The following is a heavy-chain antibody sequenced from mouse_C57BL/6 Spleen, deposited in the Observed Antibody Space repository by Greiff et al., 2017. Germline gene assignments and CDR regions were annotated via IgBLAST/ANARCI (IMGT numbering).Heavy chain of an antibody. D-gene: IGHD2-1*01. J-gene: IGHJ4*01. CDR1: GFNIKDDY. CDR3: TPPMGNYFYAMDY. Sequence: EVQLQQSGAELVRPGASVKLSCTASGFNIKDDYMHWVKQRPEQGLEWIGWIDPENGDTEYASKFQGKATITADTSSNTAYLQLSSLTSEDTAVYYCTPPMGNYFYAMDYWGQGTSVTVSS. V-gene: IGHV14-4*01. CDR2: IDPENGDT.